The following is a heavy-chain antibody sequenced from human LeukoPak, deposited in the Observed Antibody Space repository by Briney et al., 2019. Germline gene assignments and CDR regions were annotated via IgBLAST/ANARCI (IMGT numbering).Heavy chain of an antibody. CDR2: VYHSGTT. Sequence: SETLSLTCTVSGGSISSSSYYWGWIRQPPGKGLEWIGNVYHSGTTYYNPSLKSRVTISVDTSKNQFSLKLSSVTAADTAVYYCARERSSGWYSDYYGMDVWGQGTTVTVSS. D-gene: IGHD6-19*01. CDR1: GGSISSSSYY. V-gene: IGHV4-39*07. CDR3: ARERSSGWYSDYYGMDV. J-gene: IGHJ6*02.